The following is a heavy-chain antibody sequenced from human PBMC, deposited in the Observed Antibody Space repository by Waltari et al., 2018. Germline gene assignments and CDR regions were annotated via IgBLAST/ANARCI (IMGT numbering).Heavy chain of an antibody. CDR2: IYYSGST. V-gene: IGHV4-59*11. Sequence: QVQLQESGPGLVKPSETLSLTCTVSGGSISSHYWSWIRQPPGKGLELIGYIYYSGSTNYNPSLMSRVTISVDTSKNQFSLKLSSVTAADTAVYYCARVGATSFDYWGQGTLVTVSS. CDR1: GGSISSHY. J-gene: IGHJ4*02. CDR3: ARVGATSFDY. D-gene: IGHD1-26*01.